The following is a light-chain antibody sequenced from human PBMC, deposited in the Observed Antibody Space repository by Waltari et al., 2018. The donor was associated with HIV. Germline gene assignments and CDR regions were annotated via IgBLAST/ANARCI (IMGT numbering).Light chain of an antibody. V-gene: IGKV3-20*01. CDR1: QSISSNY. Sequence: TQSPSTLSASVGDRVTITCRASQSISSNYLVWYQQKPGHAPRLLINGASNRATGIPARFSGSGSGTDFTLTISGLEPEDFAVYYCQQFHNSQYTFGQGTKLEIK. CDR3: QQFHNSQYT. J-gene: IGKJ2*01. CDR2: GAS.